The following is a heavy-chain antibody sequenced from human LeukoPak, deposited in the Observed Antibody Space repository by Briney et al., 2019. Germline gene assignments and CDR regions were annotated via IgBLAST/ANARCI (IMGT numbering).Heavy chain of an antibody. D-gene: IGHD2-2*01. V-gene: IGHV3-48*03. Sequence: GGSLRLSCAASGFTFSSYEMNWVRQAPGKGLEWVSYISDSGSTKYYADSVKGRFTISRDNAKNSLYLQMNSLRAEDTAVYYCARVRCSSTSCYGRLDAFDIWGQGTMVTVSS. CDR2: ISDSGSTK. CDR3: ARVRCSSTSCYGRLDAFDI. CDR1: GFTFSSYE. J-gene: IGHJ3*02.